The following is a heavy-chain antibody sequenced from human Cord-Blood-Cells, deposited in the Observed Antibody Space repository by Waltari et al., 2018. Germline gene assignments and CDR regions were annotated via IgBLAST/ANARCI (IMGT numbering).Heavy chain of an antibody. Sequence: EVQLVESGGGLVQPGGSLRLSCAASGFTFSSYEMNWVRQAPGKGLEWVSDMSSSGSTIYYADSVEGRFTISRDNAKNSLYLQMNSLRAEDTAVYYCARAIVATTGFDYWGQGTLVTVSS. CDR3: ARAIVATTGFDY. CDR2: MSSSGSTI. V-gene: IGHV3-48*03. D-gene: IGHD5-12*01. J-gene: IGHJ4*02. CDR1: GFTFSSYE.